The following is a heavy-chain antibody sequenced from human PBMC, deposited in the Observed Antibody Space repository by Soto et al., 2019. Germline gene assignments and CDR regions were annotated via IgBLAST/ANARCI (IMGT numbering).Heavy chain of an antibody. CDR3: ARGKFYAFDI. CDR1: GVSISIPNW. CDR2: IDHSGTT. V-gene: IGHV4-4*02. J-gene: IGHJ3*02. Sequence: QVQLQESGPGLVKPSGTLSLTCAVSGVSISIPNWWAWVRQAPGKGLEWIGEIDHSGTTNYNPSLNSGVTVSLDRSKNQLSLRLTSVAAADAAVYFCARGKFYAFDIWGQGTMVTVSS.